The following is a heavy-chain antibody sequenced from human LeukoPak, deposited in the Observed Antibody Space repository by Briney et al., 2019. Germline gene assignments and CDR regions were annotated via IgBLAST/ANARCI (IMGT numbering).Heavy chain of an antibody. V-gene: IGHV3-21*01. J-gene: IGHJ6*03. CDR3: ARDPYSGNYGNYYYYYMDV. CDR1: GHTFNNYN. CDR2: STSSGTYI. D-gene: IGHD1-26*01. Sequence: GGSLRLSCATSGHTFNNYNMNWVRQAPGRALEWVSSSTSSGTYIFYADSVKGRFTISRDNAKNSLYLQMNSLGPEDTAVYYCARDPYSGNYGNYYYYYMDVWGKGTTVTISS.